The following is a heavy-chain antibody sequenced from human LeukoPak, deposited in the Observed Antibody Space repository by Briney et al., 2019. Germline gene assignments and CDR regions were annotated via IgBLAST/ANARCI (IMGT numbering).Heavy chain of an antibody. CDR1: GGSISSYY. CDR2: IYYSGST. Sequence: TSETLSLTCPVSGGSISSYYWSWIRQPPGKGLEWIGYIYYSGSTKYNPSLKSRVTISVDTSKNQFSLKLSSVTAADTAVYYCARGLKHANDYGLYYFDYWGQGTLVTVSS. V-gene: IGHV4-59*12. D-gene: IGHD4-17*01. J-gene: IGHJ4*02. CDR3: ARGLKHANDYGLYYFDY.